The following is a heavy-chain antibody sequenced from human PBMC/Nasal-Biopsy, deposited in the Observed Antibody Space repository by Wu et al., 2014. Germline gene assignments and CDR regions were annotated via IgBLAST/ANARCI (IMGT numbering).Heavy chain of an antibody. CDR1: GFTFSTFA. Sequence: LRLSCAASGFTFSTFAMSWVRQTPGKGLEWVSTITGSGDSTYYADSVRGRFTISRDNAKNSLYLQMNSLRDEDTAVYYCARDRDWAFDYWGQGTLVTVSS. V-gene: IGHV3-23*01. J-gene: IGHJ4*02. CDR2: ITGSGDST. CDR3: ARDRDWAFDY. D-gene: IGHD3/OR15-3a*01.